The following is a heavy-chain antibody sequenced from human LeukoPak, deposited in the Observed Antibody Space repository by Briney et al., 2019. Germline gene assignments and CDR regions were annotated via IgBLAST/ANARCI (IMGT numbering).Heavy chain of an antibody. CDR1: GFTFSNYG. CDR3: AKDSNLLGYCSSTSCYRYMDV. CDR2: ISYDGSNK. J-gene: IGHJ6*03. D-gene: IGHD2-2*01. V-gene: IGHV3-30*18. Sequence: PGGSLRLSCAASGFTFSNYGMHWVRQAPGKGLEWVAVISYDGSNKYYADSVEGRFTISRDNSKNTLYLQMNSLRAEDTAVYYCAKDSNLLGYCSSTSCYRYMDVWGKGTTVTVSS.